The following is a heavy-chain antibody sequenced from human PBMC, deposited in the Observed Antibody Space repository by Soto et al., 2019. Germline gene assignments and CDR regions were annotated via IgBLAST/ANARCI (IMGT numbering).Heavy chain of an antibody. CDR1: GGTFSSYA. D-gene: IGHD2-2*02. CDR2: IIPIFGTA. Sequence: ASVKVSCKASGGTFSSYAISWVRQAPGQGLEWMGGIIPIFGTANYAQKFQGRVTITADESTSTAYMELSSLRSEDTAVYYCARASYCSSTSCYSNWFDPWGQGTLVTVSS. CDR3: ARASYCSSTSCYSNWFDP. J-gene: IGHJ5*02. V-gene: IGHV1-69*13.